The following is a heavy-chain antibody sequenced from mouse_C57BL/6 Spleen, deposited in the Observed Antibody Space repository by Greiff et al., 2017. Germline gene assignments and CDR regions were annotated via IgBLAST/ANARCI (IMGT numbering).Heavy chain of an antibody. Sequence: EVKLLESGGGLVRPGGSLKLSCEASGFTFSDYGMHWVRQAPEKGLEWVAYISSGSSTIYYADTVKGRFTISRDNAKNTLFLQMTSLRSEDTAMYYCARGDNYFDYWGQGTTLTVSS. CDR2: ISSGSSTI. V-gene: IGHV5-17*01. CDR3: ARGDNYFDY. J-gene: IGHJ2*01. CDR1: GFTFSDYG.